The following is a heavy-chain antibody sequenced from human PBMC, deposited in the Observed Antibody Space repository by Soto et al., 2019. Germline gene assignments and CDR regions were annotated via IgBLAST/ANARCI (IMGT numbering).Heavy chain of an antibody. J-gene: IGHJ4*02. CDR1: GFSFSSYA. Sequence: GGSLRLSCAASGFSFSSYAMSWVRQAPGKGLEWVSSLSISGGKYYADSVKGRFTISRDNSKSTLYLHMNSLRADDTAVYYCAKDTYYYSTGSYSHFDSWGQGALVTVSS. CDR3: AKDTYYYSTGSYSHFDS. V-gene: IGHV3-23*01. CDR2: LSISGGK. D-gene: IGHD3-10*01.